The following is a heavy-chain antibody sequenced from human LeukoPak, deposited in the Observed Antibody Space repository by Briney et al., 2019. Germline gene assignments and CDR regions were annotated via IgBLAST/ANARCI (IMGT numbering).Heavy chain of an antibody. CDR3: ARAPVATIHYYGMDV. J-gene: IGHJ6*02. CDR1: GGTFSSYA. CDR2: IIPIFGTA. V-gene: IGHV1-69*13. D-gene: IGHD5-12*01. Sequence: ASVKVSCKASGGTFSSYAISWVRQAPGQGLEWMGGIIPIFGTANCAQKFQGRVTITADESTSTAYMELSSLRSEDTAVYYCARAPVATIHYYGMDVWGQGTTVTVSS.